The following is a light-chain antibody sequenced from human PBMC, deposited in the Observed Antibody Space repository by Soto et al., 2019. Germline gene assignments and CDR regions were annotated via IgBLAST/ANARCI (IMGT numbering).Light chain of an antibody. CDR2: EVS. CDR1: SSGVGGYTV. V-gene: IGLV2-8*01. J-gene: IGLJ2*01. CDR3: CSYAGGGSLVL. Sequence: QSVLTQPPSASGSPGQSVTISCTGASSGVGGYTVVSWYQQFPRRAPKLLLYEVSQRPSGVPDRFCGSNSGTTAYLTVSGLPPDDEDDYYCCSYAGGGSLVLFGGGTKLTVL.